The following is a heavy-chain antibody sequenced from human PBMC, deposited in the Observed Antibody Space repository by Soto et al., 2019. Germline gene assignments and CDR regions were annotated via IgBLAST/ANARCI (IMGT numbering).Heavy chain of an antibody. CDR2: ISYDGSNK. D-gene: IGHD3-3*01. Sequence: ESVGGVVQPGRSLRLSCAASGFTFSSYGMHWVRQAPGKGLEWVAVISYDGSNKYYADSVKGRFTISRDNSKNTLYLQMNSLRAEDTAVYYCAKDPSYYDFWSGYFDYYYGMDVWGQGTTVTVSS. J-gene: IGHJ6*02. CDR1: GFTFSSYG. CDR3: AKDPSYYDFWSGYFDYYYGMDV. V-gene: IGHV3-30*18.